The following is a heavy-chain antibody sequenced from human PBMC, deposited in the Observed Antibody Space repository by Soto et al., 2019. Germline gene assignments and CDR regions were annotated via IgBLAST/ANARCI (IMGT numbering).Heavy chain of an antibody. CDR2: ISYDGSNK. CDR1: GFTFSSYA. J-gene: IGHJ3*02. Sequence: GGSLRLSCAASGFTFSSYAMHWVRQAPGKGLEWVAVISYDGSNKYYADSVKGRFTISRDNSKNTLYLQMNSLRAEDTAVYYCARGYYDSSGYYQLKMVASDIWGQGTMVTVSS. D-gene: IGHD3-22*01. V-gene: IGHV3-30-3*01. CDR3: ARGYYDSSGYYQLKMVASDI.